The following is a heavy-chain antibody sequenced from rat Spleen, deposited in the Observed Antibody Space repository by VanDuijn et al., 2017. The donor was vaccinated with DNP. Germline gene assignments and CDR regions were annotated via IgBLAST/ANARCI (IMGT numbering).Heavy chain of an antibody. J-gene: IGHJ1*01. D-gene: IGHD5-1*01. Sequence: EVQLVESGGGLVQPGRSLKLSCAASGFTFSDYNMAWVRQAPKKGLEWVATISYDGSSTYYRDSVKGRFTISRDNAKNTLHLRMNSLRSEDTATYYCTRGAGSPYWSFDFWGPGTVVTVSS. CDR3: TRGAGSPYWSFDF. CDR2: ISYDGSST. CDR1: GFTFSDYN. V-gene: IGHV5-7*01.